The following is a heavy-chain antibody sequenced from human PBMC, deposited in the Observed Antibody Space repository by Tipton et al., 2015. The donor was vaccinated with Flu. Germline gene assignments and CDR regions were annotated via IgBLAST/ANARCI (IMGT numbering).Heavy chain of an antibody. V-gene: IGHV3-15*01. CDR3: ATGHLAPGDPRD. D-gene: IGHD2-2*01. CDR2: IRSKTDGGAI. Sequence: GSLRLSCATSGFAFSGAWMNWVRQAPGKGLEWVGLIRSKTDGGAISYAAPVKGRFTISRDDSKATLYLQMNSLKSEDTAVYYCATGHLAPGDPRDWGQGTLVTVSS. J-gene: IGHJ4*02. CDR1: GFAFSGAW.